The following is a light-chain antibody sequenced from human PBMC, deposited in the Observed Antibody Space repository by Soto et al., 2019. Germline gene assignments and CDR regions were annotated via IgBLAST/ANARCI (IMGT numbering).Light chain of an antibody. CDR3: QQDYNLPA. J-gene: IGKJ5*01. V-gene: IGKV3D-15*02. CDR2: DAS. CDR1: QSVRSS. Sequence: IVMKQSPGTLSVSPGERATLFCRASQSVRSSLAWYQQKPGQAPRLFIYDASTRATGIPARFSGSGSGTEFTLTISSLQSEDFAVYYCQQDYNLPAFGQGTRLEIK.